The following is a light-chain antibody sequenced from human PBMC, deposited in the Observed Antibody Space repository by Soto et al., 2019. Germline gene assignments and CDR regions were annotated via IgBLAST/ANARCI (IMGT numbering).Light chain of an antibody. CDR1: NGDVGSYDL. J-gene: IGLJ2*01. CDR3: CSYAGSNSLI. V-gene: IGLV2-23*02. Sequence: QLVLTQPASVSGSPGQSITISCTGTNGDVGSYDLVSWYQRYPGEAPKLIIYEVNKRPSGISNRFSGSKSGNTASLTISGLQAEDEAEYDCCSYAGSNSLIFGGGTKLTV. CDR2: EVN.